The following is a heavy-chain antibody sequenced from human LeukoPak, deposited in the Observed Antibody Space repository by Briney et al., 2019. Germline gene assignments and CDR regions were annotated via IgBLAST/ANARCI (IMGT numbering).Heavy chain of an antibody. CDR3: ARGRNPRYCSGGSCPPSSPYYYYYMDV. CDR2: INPNSGGT. V-gene: IGHV1-2*02. CDR1: GYTFTGYY. D-gene: IGHD2-15*01. J-gene: IGHJ6*03. Sequence: VASVKVSCKASGYTFTGYYMHWVRQAPGQGLEWMGWINPNSGGTNYAQKFQGRVTMTRDTSISTAYMELSRLRSDDTAVYYCARGRNPRYCSGGSCPPSSPYYYYYMDVWGKGTTVTVSS.